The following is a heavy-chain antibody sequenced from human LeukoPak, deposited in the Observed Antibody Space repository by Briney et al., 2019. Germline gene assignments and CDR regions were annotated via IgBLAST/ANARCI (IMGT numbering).Heavy chain of an antibody. CDR1: GFTVSSNY. J-gene: IGHJ4*02. Sequence: PGGSLRLSCAASGFTVSSNYMSWVRQAPGKGLEWVSVIYSGGSTYYADSVKGRFTISRDNSKNTLYLQMNSLRAEDTAVYYCARDRTTSVFDYWGQGTLVTVSS. CDR2: IYSGGST. D-gene: IGHD1-7*01. V-gene: IGHV3-53*05. CDR3: ARDRTTSVFDY.